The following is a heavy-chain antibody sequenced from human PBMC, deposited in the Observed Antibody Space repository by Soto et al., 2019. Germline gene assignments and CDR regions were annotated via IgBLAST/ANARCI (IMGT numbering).Heavy chain of an antibody. J-gene: IGHJ5*02. CDR1: RYTFTTYD. CDR2: IKTDSGDT. V-gene: IGHV1-2*02. CDR3: ARRSSIYLNAIFYVP. Sequence: ASVKVSCKASRYTFTTYDIFWVRHSLGQGLEWMGWIKTDSGDTHYAQNFQGRVTMTRDTSISTAYMELHNLLSDDTAAYYCARRSSIYLNAIFYVPWHPGTLLTVSS. D-gene: IGHD2-2*01.